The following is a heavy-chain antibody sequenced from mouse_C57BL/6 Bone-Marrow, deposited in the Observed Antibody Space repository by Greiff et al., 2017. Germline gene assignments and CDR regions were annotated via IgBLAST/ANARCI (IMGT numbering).Heavy chain of an antibody. CDR3: SRDAPPYYGSSYWYFYV. CDR1: GFTFSDFY. J-gene: IGHJ1*03. Sequence: EVKLVESGGGLVQSGRSLRLSCATSGFTFSDFYMEWVRQAPGKGLEWIAASRNKANDYTTEYSASVKGRFIVSRDTSQSTLYLQMNALRAEDTAIYYSSRDAPPYYGSSYWYFYVWGTGTTVTVSS. D-gene: IGHD1-1*01. V-gene: IGHV7-1*01. CDR2: SRNKANDYTT.